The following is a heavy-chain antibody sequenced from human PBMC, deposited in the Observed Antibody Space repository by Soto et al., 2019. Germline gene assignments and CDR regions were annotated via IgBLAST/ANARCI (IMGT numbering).Heavy chain of an antibody. V-gene: IGHV4-34*01. CDR3: ARVSTRGGNDY. D-gene: IGHD3-10*01. CDR1: GGSFSGYY. J-gene: IGHJ4*02. Sequence: QVRLQQWGAGLLKPSETLSLTCAVYGGSFSGYYWSWIRQPPGKGLEWIGEINHSGSTNYNPSLKSRVTVSVDTYKNQFSLNLSSVTAADTAVYYCARVSTRGGNDYWGQGTLVTVSS. CDR2: INHSGST.